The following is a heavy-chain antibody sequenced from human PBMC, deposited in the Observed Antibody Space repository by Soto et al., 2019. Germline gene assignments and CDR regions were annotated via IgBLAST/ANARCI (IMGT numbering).Heavy chain of an antibody. Sequence: GGSLRLSCAASGFTFDDYGMYWVRQAPGKGLEWVSGISWGSANIAYADSVKGRFTISRDNVKNSLYLQMNSLRIEDTALYYCAKGARGDNLYYFDYWRQGTLVTVSS. D-gene: IGHD5-18*01. CDR2: ISWGSANI. V-gene: IGHV3-9*01. CDR3: AKGARGDNLYYFDY. CDR1: GFTFDDYG. J-gene: IGHJ4*02.